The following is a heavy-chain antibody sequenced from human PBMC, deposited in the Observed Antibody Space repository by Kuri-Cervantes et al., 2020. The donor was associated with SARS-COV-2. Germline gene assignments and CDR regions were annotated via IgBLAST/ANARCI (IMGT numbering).Heavy chain of an antibody. CDR2: ISSSSSTI. J-gene: IGHJ6*02. V-gene: IGHV3-48*01. CDR3: ARDRSRITIFGVVTRYGMDV. Sequence: GGSLRLSCAASGFTFSSYGMNWVRQAPGKGLEWVSYISSSSSTIYYADSVKGRFTISRDNAKNSLYLQMNSLRAEDTAVYYCARDRSRITIFGVVTRYGMDVWGQGTTVTVSS. D-gene: IGHD3-3*01. CDR1: GFTFSSYG.